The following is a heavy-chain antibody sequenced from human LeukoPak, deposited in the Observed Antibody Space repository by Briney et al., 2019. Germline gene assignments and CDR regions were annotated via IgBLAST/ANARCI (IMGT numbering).Heavy chain of an antibody. CDR2: INTNTGNP. CDR3: ARDLYGGSDSSAYFYPFDY. D-gene: IGHD3-22*01. V-gene: IGHV7-4-1*02. J-gene: IGHJ4*02. Sequence: GASVKVSCKASGYTFTSYAMNWVRQAPGQGLEWMGWINTNTGNPAYAQGFTGRFVFSLDTSVSTAYLQISSLKAEDTAVYYCARDLYGGSDSSAYFYPFDYWGQGTLVTVSS. CDR1: GYTFTSYA.